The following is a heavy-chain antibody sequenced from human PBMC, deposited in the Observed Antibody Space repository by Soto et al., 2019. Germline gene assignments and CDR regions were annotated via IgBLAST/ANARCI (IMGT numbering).Heavy chain of an antibody. V-gene: IGHV3-30-3*01. CDR3: ARVNYYDSSGFLYYYYGMDV. Sequence: GGSLRLSCAASGFTFSSYAMHWVRQAPGKGLEWVAVISYDGSNKYYADSVKGRFTISRDNSKNTLYLQMNSLRAEDTAVYYCARVNYYDSSGFLYYYYGMDVWGQGTTVTVSS. D-gene: IGHD3-22*01. J-gene: IGHJ6*02. CDR2: ISYDGSNK. CDR1: GFTFSSYA.